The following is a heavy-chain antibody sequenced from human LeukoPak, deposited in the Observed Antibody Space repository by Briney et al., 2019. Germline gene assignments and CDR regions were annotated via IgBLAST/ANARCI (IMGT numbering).Heavy chain of an antibody. V-gene: IGHV4-34*01. CDR1: GGSFSGYY. Sequence: SGTLSLTCAVYGGSFSGYYWSWIRQPPGKGLEWIGEINHSGSTNYNPSLKSRVTISVDTSKNQFSLKLSSVTAADTAVYYCARAPSGLLWFGELSPNYYYGMDVWGKGTTVTVSS. J-gene: IGHJ6*04. CDR2: INHSGST. D-gene: IGHD3-10*01. CDR3: ARAPSGLLWFGELSPNYYYGMDV.